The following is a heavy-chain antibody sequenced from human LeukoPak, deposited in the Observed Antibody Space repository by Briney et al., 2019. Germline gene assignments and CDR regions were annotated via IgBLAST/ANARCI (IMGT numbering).Heavy chain of an antibody. J-gene: IGHJ1*01. Sequence: SETLSLTCTVSGGSISNYYCSGIRQPPGKGLEWIGYIYYSGATNYNPSLKSRVTISVDTSKNQFSLRLSSVTAADTAVYYCARAGGRIAAAGPEGINLQHWGQGTLVTVSS. D-gene: IGHD6-13*01. V-gene: IGHV4-59*01. CDR1: GGSISNYY. CDR3: ARAGGRIAAAGPEGINLQH. CDR2: IYYSGAT.